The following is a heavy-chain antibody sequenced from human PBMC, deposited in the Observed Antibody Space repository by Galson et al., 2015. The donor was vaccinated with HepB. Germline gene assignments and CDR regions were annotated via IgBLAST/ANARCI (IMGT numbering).Heavy chain of an antibody. V-gene: IGHV3-7*03. D-gene: IGHD2-21*02. J-gene: IGHJ4*02. CDR3: ARDLGCGGDCYSNY. CDR1: GFTFSSYW. Sequence: SLRLSCAASGFTFSSYWMSWVRQAPGKGLEWVANIKQDGSEKYYVDSVKGRFTISRDNAKNSLYLQMNSLRAEDTAVYYCARDLGCGGDCYSNYWGQGTLVTVSS. CDR2: IKQDGSEK.